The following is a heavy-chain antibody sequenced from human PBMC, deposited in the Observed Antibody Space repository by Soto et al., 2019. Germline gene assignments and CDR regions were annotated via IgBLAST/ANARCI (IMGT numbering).Heavy chain of an antibody. V-gene: IGHV1-69*02. CDR1: GGTFSSYT. J-gene: IGHJ6*03. CDR3: ARVYCSGGSCYKNRDYYYYYMDA. Sequence: ASVKVSCKASGGTFSSYTISWVRQAPGQGLEWMGRIIPILGIANYAQKFQGRVTITADKSTSTAYMELSSLRSEDTAVYYCARVYCSGGSCYKNRDYYYYYMDAWGKGTTVTVS. CDR2: IIPILGIA. D-gene: IGHD2-15*01.